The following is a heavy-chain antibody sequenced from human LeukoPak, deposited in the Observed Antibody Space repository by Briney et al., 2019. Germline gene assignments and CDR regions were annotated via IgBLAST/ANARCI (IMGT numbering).Heavy chain of an antibody. V-gene: IGHV3-9*01. CDR2: ISWNSGSM. Sequence: QPGRSLRLSCAASGFTFDDYAMHWVRQAPGKGLEWVSGISWNSGSMDYGDSVKGRFSISRDNARNILYLQMNSLRAEDTALYYCAKDIFSPDLAHSYGYDWGQGTLVTVSS. CDR3: AKDIFSPDLAHSYGYD. D-gene: IGHD5-18*01. J-gene: IGHJ4*02. CDR1: GFTFDDYA.